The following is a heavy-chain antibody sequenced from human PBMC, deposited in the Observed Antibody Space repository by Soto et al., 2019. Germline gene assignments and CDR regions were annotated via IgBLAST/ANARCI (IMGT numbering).Heavy chain of an antibody. Sequence: GGSLRLSCAASGFTFSSYAMHWVRQAPGKGLEWVAVISYDGSNKYYADSVKGRFTISRDNSKNTLYLQMNSLRAEDTAVYYCSSDFSWYMDYWGQGTLVTVSS. V-gene: IGHV3-30-3*01. CDR3: SSDFSWYMDY. D-gene: IGHD6-13*01. CDR2: ISYDGSNK. J-gene: IGHJ4*02. CDR1: GFTFSSYA.